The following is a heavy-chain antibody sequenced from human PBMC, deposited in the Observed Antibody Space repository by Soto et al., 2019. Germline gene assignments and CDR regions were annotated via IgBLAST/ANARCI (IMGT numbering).Heavy chain of an antibody. V-gene: IGHV3-33*01. J-gene: IGHJ4*02. D-gene: IGHD4-4*01. CDR2: IWYDGSNK. Sequence: PGGSLRLSCAASGFTFSSYGMHWVRQAPGKGLEWVAVIWYDGSNKYYADSVKGRFTISRDNSKNTLYLQMNSLRVEDTAVYYCIRGRTTITLFDYWGQGALVTVSS. CDR1: GFTFSSYG. CDR3: IRGRTTITLFDY.